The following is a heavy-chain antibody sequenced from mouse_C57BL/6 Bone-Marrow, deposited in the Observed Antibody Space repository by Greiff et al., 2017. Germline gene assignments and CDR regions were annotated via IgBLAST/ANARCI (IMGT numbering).Heavy chain of an antibody. CDR2: ISSGGSYT. J-gene: IGHJ2*01. CDR3: ARPLITTVWDY. D-gene: IGHD1-1*01. Sequence: EVHLVESGGDLVKPGGSLKLSCAASGFTFSSYGMSWVRQTPDKRLEWVATISSGGSYTYYPDSVKGRFTISRDNAKNTLYLQMSSLKSEDTAMYYCARPLITTVWDYWGQGTTLTVSS. CDR1: GFTFSSYG. V-gene: IGHV5-6*01.